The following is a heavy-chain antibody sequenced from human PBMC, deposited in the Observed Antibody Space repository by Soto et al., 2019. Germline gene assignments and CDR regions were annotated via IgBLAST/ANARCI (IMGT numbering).Heavy chain of an antibody. CDR3: ARSGDNFNVLDY. CDR1: GFTFSDYY. V-gene: IGHV3-11*06. D-gene: IGHD1-1*01. J-gene: IGHJ4*02. CDR2: SSNSGTFA. Sequence: GALRLSCAASGFTFSDYYMSWVRQAPGRGLEWISYSSNSGTFARYATSVKGRFSISRDNANNSLYLEMNSLRVEDTAVYYCARSGDNFNVLDYWGQGTPVTVSS.